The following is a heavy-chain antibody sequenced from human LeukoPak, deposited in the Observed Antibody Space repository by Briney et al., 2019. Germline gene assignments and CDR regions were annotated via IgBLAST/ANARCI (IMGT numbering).Heavy chain of an antibody. CDR3: ARSISPYGGNDY. J-gene: IGHJ4*02. D-gene: IGHD4-23*01. Sequence: SETLSLTCTVSGGSISSYYWSWIRQPAGKGLEWIGRIYTSGSTTYNPSLKSRVTISVDTSKNQFSLKLSSVTAADTAVYYCARSISPYGGNDYWGQGTLVTVSS. CDR1: GGSISSYY. V-gene: IGHV4-4*07. CDR2: IYTSGST.